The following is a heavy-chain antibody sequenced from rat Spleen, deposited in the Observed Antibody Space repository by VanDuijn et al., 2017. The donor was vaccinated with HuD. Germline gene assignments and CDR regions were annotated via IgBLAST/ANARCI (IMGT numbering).Heavy chain of an antibody. CDR2: MWSDADT. CDR1: GFSLTDYH. Sequence: QVQLQESGPGLVQPSQTLSLTCTVSGFSLTDYHVHWVRQPPGKGLEWMGVMWSDADTSYNSVLKSRLSIRRDTSKSQVFLKMNSLQTEDTATYYCARDRLQWFDYWGQGVMVTVSS. V-gene: IGHV2-32*01. J-gene: IGHJ2*01. CDR3: ARDRLQWFDY. D-gene: IGHD1-1*01.